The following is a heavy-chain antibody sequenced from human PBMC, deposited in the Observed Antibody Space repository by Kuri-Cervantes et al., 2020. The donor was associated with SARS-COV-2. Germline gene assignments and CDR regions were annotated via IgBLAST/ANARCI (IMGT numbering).Heavy chain of an antibody. CDR2: INHSGST. CDR3: ARDPNYYDSSGYYYFDY. Sequence: SQTLSLTCAVYGGSFSGYYWSWIRQPPGKGLEWIGEINHSGSTCYNPSLKSRVTISVDTSKNQFSLKLGSVTAADTAVYYCARDPNYYDSSGYYYFDYWGQGTLVTVSS. J-gene: IGHJ4*02. V-gene: IGHV4-34*01. D-gene: IGHD3-22*01. CDR1: GGSFSGYY.